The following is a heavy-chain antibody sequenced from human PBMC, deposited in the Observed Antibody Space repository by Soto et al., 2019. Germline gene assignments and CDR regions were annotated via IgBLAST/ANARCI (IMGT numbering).Heavy chain of an antibody. D-gene: IGHD4-17*01. J-gene: IGHJ6*04. Sequence: SETLSLTCAVSGGSISSSNWWSWVRQPPGKGLEWIGEIYHSGSTNYNPSLKSRVTISVDTSKNQFSLKLSSVTAADTAVYYCARIYGDYVRYSSRSMDVCDKGTTGT. V-gene: IGHV4-4*02. CDR1: GGSISSSNW. CDR3: ARIYGDYVRYSSRSMDV. CDR2: IYHSGST.